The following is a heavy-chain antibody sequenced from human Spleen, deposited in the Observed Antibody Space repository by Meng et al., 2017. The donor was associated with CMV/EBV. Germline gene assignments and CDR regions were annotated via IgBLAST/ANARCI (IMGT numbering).Heavy chain of an antibody. CDR3: VSRYYYDSSGLDY. CDR1: GGYISSGDYY. V-gene: IGHV4-30-4*08. J-gene: IGHJ4*02. D-gene: IGHD3-22*01. Sequence: VSGGYISSGDYYWSWIRQPPGKGLEWIGYRYYSGSTDYNPSLKSRVTISLDTSKNQFSLKLNSVTAADTAVYYCVSRYYYDSSGLDYWGQGTLVTVSS. CDR2: RYYSGST.